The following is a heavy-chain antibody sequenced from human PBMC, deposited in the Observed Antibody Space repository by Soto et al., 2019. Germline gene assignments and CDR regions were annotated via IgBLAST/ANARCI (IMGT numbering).Heavy chain of an antibody. Sequence: EVQLVESGGGLIQPGGSLRLSCAVSGFTVSNNYMSWVRQAPGKGLEGVSVIYSGGYTAYGDSVKGRFTISRDNSKNTLYLQMKTRGPGDTAVFYWAAQRGGGGYWGQGTLVTVSS. CDR1: GFTVSNNY. D-gene: IGHD6-25*01. CDR3: AAQRGGGGY. V-gene: IGHV3-53*01. CDR2: IYSGGYT. J-gene: IGHJ4*02.